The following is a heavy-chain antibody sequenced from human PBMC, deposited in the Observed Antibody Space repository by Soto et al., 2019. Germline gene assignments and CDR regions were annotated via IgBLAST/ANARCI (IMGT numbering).Heavy chain of an antibody. CDR1: GDSVSSNGAA. J-gene: IGHJ4*02. CDR2: TYYRSKWYN. Sequence: PSQTLSLTCAICGDSVSSNGAAWNWIRQSPSRGLEWLGRTYYRSKWYNDYAVSVKSRITINPDTSKNQFSLQLNSVTPEDTAVYYCARDTGSGSYYNVHFDYWGQGTLVTVSS. CDR3: ARDTGSGSYYNVHFDY. V-gene: IGHV6-1*01. D-gene: IGHD3-10*01.